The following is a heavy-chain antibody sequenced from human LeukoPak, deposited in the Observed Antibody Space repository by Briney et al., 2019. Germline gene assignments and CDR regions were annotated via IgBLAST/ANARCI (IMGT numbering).Heavy chain of an antibody. CDR1: GFTFSSYA. Sequence: GRSLRLSCAASGFTFSSYAMHWVRQARGKGLEWVAVISYDGSNKYYADSVKGRFTISRDNSKNTLYLQMNSLRAEDTAVYYCARDGRSSGSCSPSYYYYGMDVWGQGTTVTVSS. V-gene: IGHV3-30-3*01. J-gene: IGHJ6*02. CDR3: ARDGRSSGSCSPSYYYYGMDV. D-gene: IGHD1-26*01. CDR2: ISYDGSNK.